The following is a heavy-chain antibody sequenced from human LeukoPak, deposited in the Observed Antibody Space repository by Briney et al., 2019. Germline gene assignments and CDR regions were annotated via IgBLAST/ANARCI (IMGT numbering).Heavy chain of an antibody. J-gene: IGHJ3*02. CDR3: ATRRPFDI. Sequence: TGGSLRLSCAASGFTFRSYWMHWVRQAPGKGLEWVSVIYSGGSTYYADSVKGRFTISRDNSKNTLYLQMNSLRAEDTAVYYCATRRPFDIWGQGTMVTVSS. CDR2: IYSGGST. V-gene: IGHV3-66*04. CDR1: GFTFRSYW.